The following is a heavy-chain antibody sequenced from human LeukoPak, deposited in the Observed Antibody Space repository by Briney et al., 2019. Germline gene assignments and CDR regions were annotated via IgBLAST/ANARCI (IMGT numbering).Heavy chain of an antibody. CDR2: ISAYNGNT. J-gene: IGHJ6*03. Sequence: GASVKVSCKASGYTFTSYGISWVRQAPGQGLEWMGWISAYNGNTNYAQKLQGRVTMTTDTSTSTAYMELRSLRSDDTAVYYCARQSASYGYYYYYMDVRGKGTTVTVSS. D-gene: IGHD5-18*01. CDR1: GYTFTSYG. CDR3: ARQSASYGYYYYYMDV. V-gene: IGHV1-18*01.